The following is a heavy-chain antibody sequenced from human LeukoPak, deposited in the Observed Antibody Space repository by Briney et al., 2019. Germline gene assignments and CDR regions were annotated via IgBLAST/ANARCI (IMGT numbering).Heavy chain of an antibody. J-gene: IGHJ4*02. Sequence: SETLSLTCAVYGGSFSGYYWSWTRQPPGKGLEWIGEINHSGSTNYNPSLKSRVTISVDTSKNQFSLKLSSVTAADTAVYYCARGGRAAAGEYYFDYWGQGTLVTVSS. CDR1: GGSFSGYY. CDR2: INHSGST. D-gene: IGHD6-13*01. CDR3: ARGGRAAAGEYYFDY. V-gene: IGHV4-34*01.